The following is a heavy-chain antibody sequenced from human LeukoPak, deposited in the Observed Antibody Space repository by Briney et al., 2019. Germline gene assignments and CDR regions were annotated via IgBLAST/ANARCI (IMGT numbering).Heavy chain of an antibody. V-gene: IGHV4-39*07. CDR2: IYYGGST. J-gene: IGHJ6*02. CDR1: GGSVSRNSDY. CDR3: ARDQYQLLFDNYYGMDV. D-gene: IGHD2-2*01. Sequence: SETLSLTCTVSGGSVSRNSDYWGWIRQPPGKGLEWIGSIYYGGSTYYNPSLKSRVTISVDTSKNQFSLMVSSVTVADTGVYYCARDQYQLLFDNYYGMDVWGQGTTVTVSS.